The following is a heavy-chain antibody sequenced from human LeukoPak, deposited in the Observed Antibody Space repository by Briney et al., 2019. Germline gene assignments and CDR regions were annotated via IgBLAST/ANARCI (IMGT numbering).Heavy chain of an antibody. CDR2: ISTVSTYT. J-gene: IGHJ6*03. D-gene: IGHD6-25*01. CDR3: ARDGSGFYLYNYMDV. Sequence: PGGSLRLSCAPSGFTFTDYSMNWVRQAPGKGLEWVASISTVSTYTFYADSVKGRFSISRDNVRNLLYLQMSSLGAEDTAVYYCARDGSGFYLYNYMDVWGKETTVTVSS. V-gene: IGHV3-21*06. CDR1: GFTFTDYS.